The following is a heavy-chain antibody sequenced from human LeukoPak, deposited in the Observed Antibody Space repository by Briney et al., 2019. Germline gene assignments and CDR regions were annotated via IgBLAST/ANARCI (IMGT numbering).Heavy chain of an antibody. J-gene: IGHJ6*03. CDR3: VKPTYYYYYMDV. CDR2: IRYDGSNK. CDR1: GFTFSSYG. Sequence: GGSLRLSCAASGFTFSSYGMHWVRQAPGKGLEWVAFIRYDGSNKYYADSVEGRFTISRDNSKNTLYLQMNSLRAEDTAVYYCVKPTYYYYYMDVWGKGTTVTVSS. V-gene: IGHV3-30*02.